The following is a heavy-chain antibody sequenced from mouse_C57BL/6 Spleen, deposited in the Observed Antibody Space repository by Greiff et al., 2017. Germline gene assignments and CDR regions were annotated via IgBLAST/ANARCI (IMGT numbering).Heavy chain of an antibody. CDR1: GFTFSDYY. Sequence: EVKLVESEGGLVQPGSSMKLSCTASGFTFSDYYMAWVRQVPEKGLEWVANINYDGSSTYYLDSLKSRFIISRDNAKNILYLQMSSLKSEDTATYYCARAPHYYGSSYGYFDVWGTGTTVTVSS. V-gene: IGHV5-16*01. CDR3: ARAPHYYGSSYGYFDV. D-gene: IGHD1-1*01. CDR2: INYDGSST. J-gene: IGHJ1*03.